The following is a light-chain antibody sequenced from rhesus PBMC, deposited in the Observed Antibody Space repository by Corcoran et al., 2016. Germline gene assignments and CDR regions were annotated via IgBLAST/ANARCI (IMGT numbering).Light chain of an antibody. CDR2: AAS. Sequence: DIQMTQSPSSLSASVGDRVTITCRASQGISTYLNWYQQNTGKAPKRLIYAASSLESGVPSRFSGSGSGTDFTLTISSLQPEDFATYYCLQYNSDPYSFGQGTKVEIK. V-gene: IGKV1-43*02. CDR1: QGISTY. J-gene: IGKJ2*01. CDR3: LQYNSDPYS.